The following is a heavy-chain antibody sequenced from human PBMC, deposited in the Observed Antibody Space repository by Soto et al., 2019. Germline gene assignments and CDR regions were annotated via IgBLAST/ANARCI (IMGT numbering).Heavy chain of an antibody. CDR1: GFTFGDYA. CDR3: ASSSRRNWFDP. Sequence: GGSLRLSCTASGFTFGDYAMSWVRQAPGKGLEWVSSISSSSSYIYYADSVKGRFTISRDNAKNSLYLQMNSLRAEDTAVYYCASSSRRNWFDPWGQGTLVTVSS. CDR2: ISSSSSYI. J-gene: IGHJ5*02. V-gene: IGHV3-21*01.